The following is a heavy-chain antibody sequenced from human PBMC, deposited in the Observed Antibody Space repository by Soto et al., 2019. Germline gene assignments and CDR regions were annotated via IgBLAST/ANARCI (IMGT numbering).Heavy chain of an antibody. CDR3: ARDRAVYGGKAGGLCY. CDR1: GYTFTNYY. CDR2: INPNSDST. V-gene: IGHV1-46*01. J-gene: IGHJ4*02. Sequence: QVQLVQSGAEVKKPGASVRVSCKASGYTFTNYYMHWVRQAPGQGLELMGIINPNSDSTNYAQKFQVRVTMTRDTSTSTVYMALSSLRSEDTAVYYGARDRAVYGGKAGGLCYWGQGTLVTVSS. D-gene: IGHD4-17*01.